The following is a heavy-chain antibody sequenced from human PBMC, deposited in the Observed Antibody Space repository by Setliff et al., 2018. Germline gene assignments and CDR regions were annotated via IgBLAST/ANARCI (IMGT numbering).Heavy chain of an antibody. J-gene: IGHJ5*02. CDR1: GFIFIAYD. V-gene: IGHV3-49*04. CDR3: TRGRFDP. CDR2: IKSKTYGGTT. Sequence: PGGSLRLSCAASGFIFIAYDMNWVRQAPGKGPEWLGFIKSKTYGGTTEYAASVKGRFTISRDDCQCIAYLQMNSLKIEETAVYYRTRGRFDPWGQGTRVTFSS.